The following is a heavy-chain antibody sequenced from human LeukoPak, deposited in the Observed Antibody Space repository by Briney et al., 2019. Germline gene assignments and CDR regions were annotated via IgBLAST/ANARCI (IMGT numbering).Heavy chain of an antibody. Sequence: GGSLRLSCAASGFNFSSYWMSWVRQAPGKGLEWVANIKQDGSEKYYVDSVKGRFTISRDNAKNSLYLQMNSLRDEDTAVYYCARIPPDNWYFDLWGRGTLVTVSS. J-gene: IGHJ2*01. CDR3: ARIPPDNWYFDL. CDR2: IKQDGSEK. CDR1: GFNFSSYW. V-gene: IGHV3-7*01. D-gene: IGHD1-14*01.